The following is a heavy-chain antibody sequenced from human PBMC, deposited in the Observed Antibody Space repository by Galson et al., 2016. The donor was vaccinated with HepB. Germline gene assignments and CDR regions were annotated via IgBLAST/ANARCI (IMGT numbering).Heavy chain of an antibody. J-gene: IGHJ4*02. CDR2: ISSSGNTI. V-gene: IGHV3-11*04. Sequence: SLRLSCAASGFNLSDYYMSWIRQAPGKGLEWVSYISSSGNTIYYADSVKGRFTVSRDNAKNSMYLQMNSLRAEDTAVYYCARGRTYYDILTGYQRPFDFWGQGTLVTVSS. CDR3: ARGRTYYDILTGYQRPFDF. D-gene: IGHD3-9*01. CDR1: GFNLSDYY.